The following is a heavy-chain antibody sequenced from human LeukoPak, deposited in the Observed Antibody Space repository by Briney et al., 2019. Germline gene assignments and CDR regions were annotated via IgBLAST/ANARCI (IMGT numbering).Heavy chain of an antibody. CDR1: GGSFSGYY. J-gene: IGHJ4*02. D-gene: IGHD2-2*02. CDR2: INHSGST. Sequence: PSETLSLTCAVYGGSFSGYYWGWIRQPPGKGLEWIGEINHSGSTNYNPSLKSRVTISVDTSKNQFSLKLSSVTAADTAVYYCARGHLGYCSSTSCYTFSYWGQGTLVTVSS. V-gene: IGHV4-34*01. CDR3: ARGHLGYCSSTSCYTFSY.